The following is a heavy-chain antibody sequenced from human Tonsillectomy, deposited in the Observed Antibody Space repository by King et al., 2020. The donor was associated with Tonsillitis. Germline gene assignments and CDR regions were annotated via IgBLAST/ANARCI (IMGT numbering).Heavy chain of an antibody. CDR2: ISSIAGGT. Sequence: VQLVESGGGLVQPGGSLRLSCAASGFTFSSFAMTWVRQAPGKGLDWFSSISSIAGGTYYADSVNGRFPISRDNSKNPLYLQVNGLRAEDTAVYYCAKLLRSGYHLYYMDVWGKGTTVTVSS. D-gene: IGHD3-3*01. CDR1: GFTFSSFA. CDR3: AKLLRSGYHLYYMDV. J-gene: IGHJ6*03. V-gene: IGHV3-23*04.